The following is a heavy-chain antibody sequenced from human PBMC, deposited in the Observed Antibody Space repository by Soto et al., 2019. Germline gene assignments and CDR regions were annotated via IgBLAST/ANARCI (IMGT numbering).Heavy chain of an antibody. CDR3: AGEPKGGAYDMDV. V-gene: IGHV3-33*01. CDR2: IWSDGSRG. J-gene: IGHJ6*02. D-gene: IGHD3-16*01. CDR1: RLTFSAHD. Sequence: QVQLVESGGGVVQPGTSLRLSCAASRLTFSAHDMHWVRQAPGKGLEWVALIWSDGSRGFYADSVKGRFTISRDNFKNTLYGQMNRLGGEDTAVYYCAGEPKGGAYDMDVWGQVTTVTVSS.